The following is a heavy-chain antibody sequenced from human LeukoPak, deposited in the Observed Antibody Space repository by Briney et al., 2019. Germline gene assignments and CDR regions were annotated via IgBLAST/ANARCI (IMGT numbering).Heavy chain of an antibody. CDR1: GFIFSTYG. V-gene: IGHV3-33*01. CDR2: IWYDGSNK. D-gene: IGHD3-3*01. CDR3: ARGLECFDY. Sequence: GGSLRLSCAASGFIFSTYGMHWVRQAPGKGLEWVAVIWYDGSNKYYADSVKGRFTISRDNSKNTLYLQMNSLRAEDTAVYYCARGLECFDYWGQGTLVTVSS. J-gene: IGHJ4*02.